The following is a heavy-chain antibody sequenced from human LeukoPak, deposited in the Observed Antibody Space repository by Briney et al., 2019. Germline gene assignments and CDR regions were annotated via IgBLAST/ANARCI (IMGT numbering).Heavy chain of an antibody. CDR1: GFTFSDAW. D-gene: IGHD3-3*01. CDR2: IKQDGSEK. V-gene: IGHV3-7*01. CDR3: ARDKSLRFTIFGVVSTENDAFDI. Sequence: GGSLRLSCAASGFTFSDAWMSWVRQAPGKGLEWVANIKQDGSEKYYADSVKGRFTISRDNSKNTLYLQMNSLRAEDTAVYYCARDKSLRFTIFGVVSTENDAFDIWGQGTMVTVSS. J-gene: IGHJ3*02.